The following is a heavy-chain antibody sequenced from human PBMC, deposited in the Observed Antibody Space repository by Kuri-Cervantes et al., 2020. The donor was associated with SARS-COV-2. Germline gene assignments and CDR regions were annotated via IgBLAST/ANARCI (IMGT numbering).Heavy chain of an antibody. J-gene: IGHJ4*02. D-gene: IGHD1-14*01. Sequence: GESLKISCAASGFTFSNAWMSWVRQAPGKGLEWVANINQDGSEKYCVDSVKGRFTISRDNAKNSLYLQMNSLRAEDTAVYYCARHTGPYYFDYWGQGTLVTVSS. CDR3: ARHTGPYYFDY. CDR1: GFTFSNAW. CDR2: INQDGSEK. V-gene: IGHV3-7*01.